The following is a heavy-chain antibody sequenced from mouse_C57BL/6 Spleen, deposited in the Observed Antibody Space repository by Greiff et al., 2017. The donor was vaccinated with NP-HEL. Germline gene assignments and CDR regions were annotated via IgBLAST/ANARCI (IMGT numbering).Heavy chain of an antibody. Sequence: QVQLQQSGAELVKPGASVKISCKASGYAFSSYWMNWVKQRPGKGLEWIGQIYPGDGDTNYNGKFKGKATLTADKSSSTAYMQLSSLTSEDSAVYFCARSSSGSYAMDYWGQGTSVTVSS. CDR1: GYAFSSYW. J-gene: IGHJ4*01. D-gene: IGHD3-2*02. V-gene: IGHV1-80*01. CDR3: ARSSSGSYAMDY. CDR2: IYPGDGDT.